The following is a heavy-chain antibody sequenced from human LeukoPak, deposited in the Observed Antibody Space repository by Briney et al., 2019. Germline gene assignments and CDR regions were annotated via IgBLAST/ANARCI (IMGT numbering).Heavy chain of an antibody. CDR3: AKDSVVYAINY. Sequence: GGSLRLSCAVSGITLSSYAMSWVRQAPGKGLEWVSAISGSGGSTYYADSVKGRFTISRDNSKNTLYLQMNSLRAEDTAVYYCAKDSVVYAINYWGQGTLVTVSS. V-gene: IGHV3-23*01. CDR2: ISGSGGST. D-gene: IGHD2-8*02. CDR1: GITLSSYA. J-gene: IGHJ4*02.